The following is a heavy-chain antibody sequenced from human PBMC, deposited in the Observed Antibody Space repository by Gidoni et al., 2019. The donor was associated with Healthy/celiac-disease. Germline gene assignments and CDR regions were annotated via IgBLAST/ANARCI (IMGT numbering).Heavy chain of an antibody. CDR2: IYYSGST. CDR3: ARRSPDSSGYWRDYWYFDL. J-gene: IGHJ2*01. CDR1: GGSISSSSYY. V-gene: IGHV4-39*01. Sequence: QLQLQESGPGLVKPSETLSLTCTVSGGSISSSSYYWGWIRQPPGKGLEWIGSIYYSGSTYYNPSLKSRVTISVDTSKNQFSLKLSSVTAADTAVYYCARRSPDSSGYWRDYWYFDLWGRGTLVTVSS. D-gene: IGHD3-22*01.